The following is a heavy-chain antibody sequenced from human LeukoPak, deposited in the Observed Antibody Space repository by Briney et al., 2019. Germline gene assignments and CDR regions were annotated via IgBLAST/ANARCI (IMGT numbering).Heavy chain of an antibody. V-gene: IGHV3-7*05. CDR3: ARNYFDY. J-gene: IGHJ4*02. CDR2: IKEDGSEK. CDR1: GFIFGDYA. Sequence: PGRSLRLSCTASGFIFGDYAMSWVRQAPGKGLEWVANIKEDGSEKYYVESVKGRFTISRDNAKNSLYLQMDSLRAEDTAVYYCARNYFDYWGQGTLVTVSS.